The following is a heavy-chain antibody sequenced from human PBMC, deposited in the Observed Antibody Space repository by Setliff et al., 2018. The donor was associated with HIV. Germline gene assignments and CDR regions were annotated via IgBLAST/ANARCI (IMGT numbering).Heavy chain of an antibody. CDR2: ISSSDYM. D-gene: IGHD2-15*01. J-gene: IGHJ3*02. V-gene: IGHV3-21*01. Sequence: GESLKISCAASGFTFSNFGMNWVRQAPGKGLGWISSISSSDYMYYADSVKGRFTISRDNAKNSLYLQMSSLRAEDTAVYYCAREMGSTHQAFDIWGQGTMVTVSS. CDR3: AREMGSTHQAFDI. CDR1: GFTFSNFG.